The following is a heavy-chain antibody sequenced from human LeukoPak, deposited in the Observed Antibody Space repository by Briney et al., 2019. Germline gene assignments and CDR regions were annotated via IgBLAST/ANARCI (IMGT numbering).Heavy chain of an antibody. CDR2: IYHSGST. D-gene: IGHD6-19*01. CDR3: ARVGSGWPFDY. Sequence: SETLSLTCAVSAYSISSGYHWGWIRQPPGKGLEWIGNIYHSGSTYYNSSLKSRVTISVDTSKNQFSLKLSSVTAADTAVYYCARVGSGWPFDYWGQGTLVTVSS. CDR1: AYSISSGYH. V-gene: IGHV4-38-2*01. J-gene: IGHJ4*02.